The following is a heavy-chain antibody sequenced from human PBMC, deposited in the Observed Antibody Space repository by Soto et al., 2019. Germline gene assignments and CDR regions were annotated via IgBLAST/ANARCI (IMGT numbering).Heavy chain of an antibody. CDR2: FSNSGGSGGTT. CDR3: AKDGAAEAGTLSYFDY. CDR1: GFTFSSYA. J-gene: IGHJ4*02. D-gene: IGHD6-13*01. Sequence: EVQLLESGGGLVQPGGSLRLSCAASGFTFSSYAMSWVRQAPGKGLEWVSSFSNSGGSGGTTYYADSVKGRFTLSRDNSKNTLYLQMNSLRDEDTAIYYCAKDGAAEAGTLSYFDYWGQGTLVTVSS. V-gene: IGHV3-23*01.